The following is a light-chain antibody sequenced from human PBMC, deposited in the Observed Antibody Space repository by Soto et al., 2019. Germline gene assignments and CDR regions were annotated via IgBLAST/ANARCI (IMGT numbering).Light chain of an antibody. V-gene: IGKV2-30*01. CDR1: QSLVYTDGNTY. CDR3: MRRTHWPPMYT. J-gene: IGKJ2*01. Sequence: DVVVTQSPLSLPVTLGQPASISCRSSQSLVYTDGNTYLNWFQQRPGQSPRRVIYQLSNRDSGVQNRFSGSGAGTDFTQKISSVEADDVGVYYCMRRTHWPPMYTFGQGTKLEIK. CDR2: QLS.